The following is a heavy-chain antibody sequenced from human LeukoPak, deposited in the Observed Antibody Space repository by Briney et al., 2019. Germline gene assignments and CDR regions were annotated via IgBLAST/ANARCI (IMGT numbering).Heavy chain of an antibody. CDR2: IYSGGRT. V-gene: IGHV3-66*01. D-gene: IGHD6-13*01. Sequence: GGSLRLSCAASGFTFSRNYMSWVRQAPGEGLEWVSVIYSGGRTYYADSVKGRFTISRDNSKNTLYLQMNRLRAEDTAVYYCARAGPSSSWHQFDYWGQGTLVTVSS. J-gene: IGHJ4*02. CDR1: GFTFSRNY. CDR3: ARAGPSSSWHQFDY.